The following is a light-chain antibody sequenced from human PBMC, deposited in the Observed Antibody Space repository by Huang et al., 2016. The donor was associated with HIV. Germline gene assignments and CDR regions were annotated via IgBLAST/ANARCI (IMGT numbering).Light chain of an antibody. CDR2: AAS. Sequence: DIQMTQSPSSLSASIGDRVTMSCRASQTVDMSLSGYQQTSGRAPKLLSSAASNVQSDVPARVSVTGSGTNVTLTISSLQPEDFVSDFCQQTYNVPRTFGQGTALEIK. CDR1: QTVDMS. V-gene: IGKV1-39*01. CDR3: QQTYNVPRT. J-gene: IGKJ2*01.